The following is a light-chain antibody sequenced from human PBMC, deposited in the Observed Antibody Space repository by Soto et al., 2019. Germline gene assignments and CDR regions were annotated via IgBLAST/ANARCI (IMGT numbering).Light chain of an antibody. Sequence: SYELTQPPSVSVSPGQTTRITCSGDKLGEKYVCWYQKRSGQSPLLVIYQDAKRPSGIPERFSGSNSGDTATLTISGTQPMDDADYYCQAWDGRTGVFGTGTKVTVL. CDR1: KLGEKY. J-gene: IGLJ1*01. V-gene: IGLV3-1*01. CDR2: QDA. CDR3: QAWDGRTGV.